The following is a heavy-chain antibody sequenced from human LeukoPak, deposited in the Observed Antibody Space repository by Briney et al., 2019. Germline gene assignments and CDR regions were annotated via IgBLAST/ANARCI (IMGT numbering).Heavy chain of an antibody. D-gene: IGHD6-13*01. Sequence: SQTLSLTCTVSGGSISSGGYYWSWIRQPPGKGLEWIGYIYHSGSTYYNPSLKSRVTISVDRSKNQFSLKLSSVTAADTAVYYCARQQLADFDYWGQGTLVTVSS. J-gene: IGHJ4*02. CDR1: GGSISSGGYY. CDR3: ARQQLADFDY. CDR2: IYHSGST. V-gene: IGHV4-30-2*01.